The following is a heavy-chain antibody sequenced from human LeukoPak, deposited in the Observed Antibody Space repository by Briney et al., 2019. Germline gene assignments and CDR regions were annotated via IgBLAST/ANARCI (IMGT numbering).Heavy chain of an antibody. Sequence: SETLSLTCTVSGVSISTTSYYWGWIRQTPGKGLEWIGSMLYRGSTYYSPSLRSRVIISVGASKNQFFLTLSPVTAADTAVYYCARQGGWGGALSFFDSWGPGTLITVSS. CDR2: MLYRGST. CDR1: GVSISTTSYY. J-gene: IGHJ4*02. D-gene: IGHD3-16*01. V-gene: IGHV4-39*01. CDR3: ARQGGWGGALSFFDS.